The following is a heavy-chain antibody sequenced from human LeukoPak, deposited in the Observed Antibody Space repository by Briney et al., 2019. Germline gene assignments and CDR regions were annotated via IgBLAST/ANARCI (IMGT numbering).Heavy chain of an antibody. J-gene: IGHJ5*02. Sequence: SETLSLTCTVSGGSISSYCWIWIRQPAGKGLEWIGRIYTSGSTNYNPSLKSRVTMSVDTSKNQFSLKLSSVTAADTAVYYCARVTNYYDSSGYTNWFDPWGQGTLVTVSS. CDR2: IYTSGST. V-gene: IGHV4-4*07. CDR1: GGSISSYC. CDR3: ARVTNYYDSSGYTNWFDP. D-gene: IGHD3-22*01.